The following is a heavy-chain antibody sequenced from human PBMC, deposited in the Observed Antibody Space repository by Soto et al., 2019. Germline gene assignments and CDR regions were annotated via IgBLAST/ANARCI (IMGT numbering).Heavy chain of an antibody. V-gene: IGHV1-18*01. Sequence: ASVKVSCKASGYTFTSYGISLVRQAPGQGLEWMGWISAYNGNTNYAQKLQGRVTMTTDTSTSTAYMELRSLRSDDTAVYYCARVQTFWSGFDYYYMDVWGQGTTVTV. D-gene: IGHD3-3*01. CDR3: ARVQTFWSGFDYYYMDV. CDR1: GYTFTSYG. CDR2: ISAYNGNT. J-gene: IGHJ6*03.